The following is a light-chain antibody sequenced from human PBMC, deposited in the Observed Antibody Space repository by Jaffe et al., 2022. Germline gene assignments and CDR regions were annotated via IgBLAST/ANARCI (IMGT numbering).Light chain of an antibody. CDR1: TGAVTTDHY. CDR2: DTS. V-gene: IGLV7-46*01. CDR3: SFAFSGVSI. Sequence: QAVVTQEPSLTVSPGGTVTLTCGSNTGAVTTDHYPYWYQQKPGQAPRTLIYDTSNKLSWTPARFSGSLLGGKAALTLSGAQREDEADYYCSFAFSGVSIFGGGTKLTVL. J-gene: IGLJ2*01.